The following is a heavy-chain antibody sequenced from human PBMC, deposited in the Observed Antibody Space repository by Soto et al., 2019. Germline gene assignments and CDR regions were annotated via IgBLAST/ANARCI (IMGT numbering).Heavy chain of an antibody. Sequence: ASVKVSCKASGYTFTSYGISWVRQAPGQGLEWMGWISAYNGNTNYAQKLQGRVTMTTDTSTSTAYMELRSLRSDDTAVYYCARISGSYVADYGMDVWGQGTTVTVSS. CDR1: GYTFTSYG. J-gene: IGHJ6*02. V-gene: IGHV1-18*01. CDR2: ISAYNGNT. D-gene: IGHD1-26*01. CDR3: ARISGSYVADYGMDV.